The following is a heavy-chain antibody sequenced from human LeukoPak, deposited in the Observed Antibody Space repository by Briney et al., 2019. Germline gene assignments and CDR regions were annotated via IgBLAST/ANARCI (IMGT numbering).Heavy chain of an antibody. CDR1: GFTFSDHY. Sequence: GGSLRLSCAASGFTFSDHYIDWVRQAPGKGLEWVSRTRNKAESYKTEYAASVKGRFTISRDDSKKSLYLQMNSLKTEDTAVYYCARESSIFGVVARSYMDVWGKGTTVTVSS. CDR2: TRNKAESYKT. D-gene: IGHD3-3*01. V-gene: IGHV3-72*01. J-gene: IGHJ6*03. CDR3: ARESSIFGVVARSYMDV.